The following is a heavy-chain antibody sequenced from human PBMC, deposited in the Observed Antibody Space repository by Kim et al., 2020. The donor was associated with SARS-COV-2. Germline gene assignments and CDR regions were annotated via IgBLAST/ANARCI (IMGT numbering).Heavy chain of an antibody. J-gene: IGHJ5*02. V-gene: IGHV1-3*01. Sequence: ASVKVSCKASGYTFTSYAMHWVRQAPGQRLEWMGWINAGNGNTKYSQKFQGRVTITRDTSASTAYMELSSLRSDDTAVYYCARDPLTMLRGVNNWFDPWGQGTLVSVSS. D-gene: IGHD3-10*01. CDR2: INAGNGNT. CDR1: GYTFTSYA. CDR3: ARDPLTMLRGVNNWFDP.